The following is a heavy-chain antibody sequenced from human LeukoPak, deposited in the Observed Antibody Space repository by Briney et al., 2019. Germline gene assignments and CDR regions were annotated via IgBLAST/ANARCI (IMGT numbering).Heavy chain of an antibody. Sequence: GGSLRLSCAASGFTFSTYGMHWVRQAPGKGLEWVAFIRYDGGNKYYADSVKVRFTISRDNCKNTLYLQMNSLRAEDTAVYYCARDLGYCGYDFDYWGQGTLVTVSS. CDR2: IRYDGGNK. V-gene: IGHV3-30*02. CDR3: ARDLGYCGYDFDY. J-gene: IGHJ4*02. D-gene: IGHD5-12*01. CDR1: GFTFSTYG.